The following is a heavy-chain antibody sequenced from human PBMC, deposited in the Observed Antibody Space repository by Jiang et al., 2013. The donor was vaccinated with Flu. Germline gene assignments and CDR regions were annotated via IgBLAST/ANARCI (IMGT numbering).Heavy chain of an antibody. J-gene: IGHJ4*02. Sequence: CKASGYTFTSYGISWVRQAPGQGLEWMGWISAYNGNTNYAQKLQGRVTMTTDTSTSTAYMELRSLRSDDTAVYYCARDYSFSIAVAGTGGYWGQGTLVTVSS. D-gene: IGHD6-19*01. CDR1: GYTFTSYG. V-gene: IGHV1-18*01. CDR3: ARDYSFSIAVAGTGGY. CDR2: ISAYNGNT.